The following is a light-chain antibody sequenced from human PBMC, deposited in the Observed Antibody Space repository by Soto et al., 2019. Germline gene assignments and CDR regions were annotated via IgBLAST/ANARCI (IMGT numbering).Light chain of an antibody. CDR1: QSVGSN. Sequence: DIQMTQSPCSMSASAGQSVPMTCRASQSVGSNLDWYQQKPGQAPKLLIYDASTIETGVPSRFSGSGSGTEFTLTISSLQPEDFAAYYCQHYNSYSEAFGQGTKVDIK. CDR2: DAS. V-gene: IGKV1-5*03. CDR3: QHYNSYSEA. J-gene: IGKJ1*01.